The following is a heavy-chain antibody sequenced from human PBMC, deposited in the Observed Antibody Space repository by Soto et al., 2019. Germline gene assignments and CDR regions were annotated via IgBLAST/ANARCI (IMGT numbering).Heavy chain of an antibody. CDR2: IYYRGNA. Sequence: QLQLQESGPGLVKPSETLSLTCSVSDDSINSDKYYWGWIRQPPGKGLEWIGSIYYRGNAYYNPSLLTRVTISLDKSKSQFSLKLNSVTAADSAVYFCARLEGLAPISYYFDFWGPGALVTVSS. D-gene: IGHD3-9*01. J-gene: IGHJ4*02. CDR3: ARLEGLAPISYYFDF. V-gene: IGHV4-39*01. CDR1: DDSINSDKYY.